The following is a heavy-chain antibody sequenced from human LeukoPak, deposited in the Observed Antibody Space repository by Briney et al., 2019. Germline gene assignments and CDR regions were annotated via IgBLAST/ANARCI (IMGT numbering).Heavy chain of an antibody. CDR2: IYSGGST. Sequence: PGGSLRLSCAASGFTVSSNYMSWVRQAPGKGLEWVSVIYSGGSTYYADSVKGRFTISRDNSKNTLYLQMNSLRAEDTAVYYCARDFRGYCSGGSCYSYNWFDPWGQGTLVTVSS. V-gene: IGHV3-53*01. D-gene: IGHD2-15*01. CDR1: GFTVSSNY. J-gene: IGHJ5*02. CDR3: ARDFRGYCSGGSCYSYNWFDP.